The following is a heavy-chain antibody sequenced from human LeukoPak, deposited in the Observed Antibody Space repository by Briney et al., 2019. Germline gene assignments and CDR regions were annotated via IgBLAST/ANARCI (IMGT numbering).Heavy chain of an antibody. CDR3: ARVLGYDILTGYLYYFDY. CDR1: GFTFSSYS. Sequence: PGGSLRLSCAASGFTFSSYSMNWVRQAPGKGLEWVSPISSSSSYIYYADSVKGRFTISRDNAKNSLYLQMNSLRAEDTAVYYCARVLGYDILTGYLYYFDYWGQGTLVTVSS. J-gene: IGHJ4*02. D-gene: IGHD3-9*01. V-gene: IGHV3-21*01. CDR2: ISSSSSYI.